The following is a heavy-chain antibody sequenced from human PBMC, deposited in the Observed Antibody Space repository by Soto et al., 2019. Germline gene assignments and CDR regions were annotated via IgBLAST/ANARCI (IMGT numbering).Heavy chain of an antibody. CDR3: ARVEAVAGLYNYPGLDV. CDR2: IVPICGKT. J-gene: IGHJ6*02. CDR1: GGTFSNYA. D-gene: IGHD6-19*01. Sequence: QVQLVQSGAEVKKPGSSVKVSCKVSGGTFSNYAIDWVRLAPGHGLEWMGGIVPICGKTYYTQKVQGRATIIADDCTTTAYLETSSPRSEDTAIYYCARVEAVAGLYNYPGLDVWGQGTAVTVSS. V-gene: IGHV1-69*12.